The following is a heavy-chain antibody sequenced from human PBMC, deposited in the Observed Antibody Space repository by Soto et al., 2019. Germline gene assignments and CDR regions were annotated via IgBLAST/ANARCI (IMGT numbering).Heavy chain of an antibody. J-gene: IGHJ6*02. CDR1: GYSFTSYW. CDR2: IDPSDSYT. V-gene: IGHV5-10-1*03. CDR3: ARHLVVNPYYCYGMDV. D-gene: IGHD2-15*01. Sequence: EVQLVQSGAEVKKPGESLRISCKGSGYSFTSYWISWVRQMPGKGLEWMGRIDPSDSYTNYSPSFQGHVTISADKSISTAYLQWSSLKASDTAMYFCARHLVVNPYYCYGMDVWGQGTTVTVSS.